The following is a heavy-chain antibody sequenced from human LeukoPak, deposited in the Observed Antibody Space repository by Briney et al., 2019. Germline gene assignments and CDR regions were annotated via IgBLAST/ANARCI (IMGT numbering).Heavy chain of an antibody. CDR1: GYTFSNYN. CDR2: INTNTGNP. V-gene: IGHV7-4-1*02. CDR3: ARDGGVGIAASPTHY. Sequence: ASVKVSCKASGYTFSNYNINWVRQAPGQGLEWMGWINTNTGNPTYAQGFTGRFVFSLDTSVSTAYLQISSLKAEDTAVYYCARDGGVGIAASPTHYWGQGTLVTVSS. J-gene: IGHJ4*02. D-gene: IGHD6-13*01.